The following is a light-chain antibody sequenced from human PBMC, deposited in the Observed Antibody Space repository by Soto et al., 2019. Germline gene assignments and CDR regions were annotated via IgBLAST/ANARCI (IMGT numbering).Light chain of an antibody. J-gene: IGKJ4*01. CDR3: QQYNSYPLT. CDR2: DAS. V-gene: IGKV1-5*01. Sequence: EIQNTQSPSTLSKKVGDRVTITCRASQSISSWLAWYQQKPGKAPKLLIYDASSLESGVPSRFSGSGSGTEFTLTISSLQPDDFATYYCQQYNSYPLTFGGGTKVDIK. CDR1: QSISSW.